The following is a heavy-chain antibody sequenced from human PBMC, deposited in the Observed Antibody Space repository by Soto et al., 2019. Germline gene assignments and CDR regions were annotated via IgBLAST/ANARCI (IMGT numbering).Heavy chain of an antibody. D-gene: IGHD3-3*01. CDR2: FYYRGST. CDR1: GGSISSSSYY. Sequence: QLQLQESGPGLVKPSETLSLTGTVSGGSISSSSYYWGWIRQPPGKGLEWIGSFYYRGSTYYNPSLKRPVTLSVDTSKNQFSLTLSSVTAADTAVYYCARHLTDYDFWSGYTAYWGQGTLVTVSS. CDR3: ARHLTDYDFWSGYTAY. J-gene: IGHJ4*02. V-gene: IGHV4-39*01.